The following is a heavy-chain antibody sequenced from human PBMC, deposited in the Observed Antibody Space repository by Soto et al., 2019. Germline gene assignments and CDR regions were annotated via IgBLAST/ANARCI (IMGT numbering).Heavy chain of an antibody. CDR1: GFSLSTSGVG. Sequence: SGPTLVKPTQTLTLTCTFSGFSLSTSGVGVGWIRQPPGKALEWLALIYWDDDKRYSPSLKSRLTITKDTSKNQVVLKMTNMDPVDTATYYCAHSPEGDIVVVPAPIFDYWGQGTLVTVSS. V-gene: IGHV2-5*02. J-gene: IGHJ4*02. D-gene: IGHD2-2*01. CDR2: IYWDDDK. CDR3: AHSPEGDIVVVPAPIFDY.